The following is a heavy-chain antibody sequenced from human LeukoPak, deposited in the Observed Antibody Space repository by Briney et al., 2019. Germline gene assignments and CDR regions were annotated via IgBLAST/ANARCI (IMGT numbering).Heavy chain of an antibody. D-gene: IGHD5-18*01. CDR2: ISSTSSVK. CDR1: GFIFSDYY. V-gene: IGHV3-11*01. CDR3: ARDFRSNSYGYH. Sequence: GGSLRLSCAASGFIFSDYYMGWIRQAPGKGLEWISYISSTSSVKYYADSVKGRFTISRDNAKNSVYLQVNNLRAEDTAVYYCARDFRSNSYGYHWGQGTLVTVSS. J-gene: IGHJ5*02.